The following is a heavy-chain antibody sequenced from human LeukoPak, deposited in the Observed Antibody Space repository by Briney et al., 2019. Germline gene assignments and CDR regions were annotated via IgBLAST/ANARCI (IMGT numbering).Heavy chain of an antibody. Sequence: GGSLRLSCAASGFTFSSYGMHWVRQAPGKGLEWVAVISYDGSNKYYADSVKGRFTISRDNSKNSLYLQMNSLRAEDTALYYCAKDTGRQTGGAFDIWGQGTMVTVSS. V-gene: IGHV3-30*18. CDR3: AKDTGRQTGGAFDI. CDR1: GFTFSSYG. J-gene: IGHJ3*02. CDR2: ISYDGSNK. D-gene: IGHD7-27*01.